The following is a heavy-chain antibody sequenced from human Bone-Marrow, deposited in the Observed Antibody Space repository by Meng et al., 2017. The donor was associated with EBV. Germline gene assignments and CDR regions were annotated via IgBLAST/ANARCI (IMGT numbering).Heavy chain of an antibody. CDR3: ASESGRGFTPDY. Sequence: VLSGARVRKPGYSGKFTCKTSGGTFRGDAISWVRQAPGQGLEWMGGLIPLSDAPHYAQKFQGRVTITADESTSTHYLDLSGLRAEDTAVYYCASESGRGFTPDYWGQGTLVTVSS. D-gene: IGHD3-10*01. J-gene: IGHJ4*02. V-gene: IGHV1-69*01. CDR2: LIPLSDAP. CDR1: GGTFRGDA.